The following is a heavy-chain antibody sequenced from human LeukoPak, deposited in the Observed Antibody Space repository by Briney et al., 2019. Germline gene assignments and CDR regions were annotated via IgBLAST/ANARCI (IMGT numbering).Heavy chain of an antibody. Sequence: ASVKVSCKASGYTFTSYDINWVRQATGQGLEWMGWMNPNSGNTGYAQKFQGRVTMTEDTSTDTAYMELSSLRSEDTAVYYCATDGEDGGNSFGYWGQGTLVTVSS. CDR1: GYTFTSYD. D-gene: IGHD4-23*01. CDR3: ATDGEDGGNSFGY. V-gene: IGHV1-8*01. J-gene: IGHJ4*02. CDR2: MNPNSGNT.